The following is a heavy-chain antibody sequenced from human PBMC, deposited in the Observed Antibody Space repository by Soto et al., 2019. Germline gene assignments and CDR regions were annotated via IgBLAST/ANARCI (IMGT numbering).Heavy chain of an antibody. CDR2: MNPFNGNA. CDR3: ARGEMVRGLTQLDY. CDR1: GFTFITYD. V-gene: IGHV1-8*01. Sequence: ASVKVSCKASGFTFITYDFSWVRQAAGQGLEWMGWMNPFNGNAGYAHKFQGRVTMTTDTSTSTAYMELRSLTSDDTAVYYCARGEMVRGLTQLDYWGQGTLVTVSS. D-gene: IGHD3-10*01. J-gene: IGHJ4*02.